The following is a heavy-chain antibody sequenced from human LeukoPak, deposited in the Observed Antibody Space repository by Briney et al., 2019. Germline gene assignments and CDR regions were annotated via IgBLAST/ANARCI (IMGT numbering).Heavy chain of an antibody. D-gene: IGHD3-16*02. CDR1: GGSISSGGYY. V-gene: IGHV4-31*03. CDR3: ARGPIMITFGGVIVRDAFDI. J-gene: IGHJ3*02. CDR2: IYYTGST. Sequence: PSQTLSLTCTVSGGSISSGGYYWSWIRQHPGKGLEWIGYIYYTGSTYYNPSLKSRVTISVDTSKNQFSLKLSSVTAADTAVYYCARGPIMITFGGVIVRDAFDIWGQGTMVTVSS.